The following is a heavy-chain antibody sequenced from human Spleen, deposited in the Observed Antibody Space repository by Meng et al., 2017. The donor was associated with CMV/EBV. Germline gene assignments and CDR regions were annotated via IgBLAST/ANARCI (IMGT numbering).Heavy chain of an antibody. V-gene: IGHV3-21*04. D-gene: IGHD3-3*01. CDR3: ARDQYYDFWSGYYTNNGMDV. Sequence: GESLKISCAASGWSFSAYAMSWLRQPPGKGPEWVSSISYSSSHIYYTYSVEGRFTISRDNAKNSLFLQMNSLRAEDTALYYCARDQYYDFWSGYYTNNGMDVWGQGTTVTVSS. J-gene: IGHJ6*02. CDR2: ISYSSSHI. CDR1: GWSFSAYA.